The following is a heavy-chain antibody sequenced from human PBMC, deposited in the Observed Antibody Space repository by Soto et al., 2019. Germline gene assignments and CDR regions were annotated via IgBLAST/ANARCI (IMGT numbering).Heavy chain of an antibody. D-gene: IGHD6-19*01. Sequence: QLQLQESGPGLVKPSETLSLTCTVSGGSISSSSYYWGWIRQPPGKGLEWIGSIYYSGSTYYNPSLKSRVTISVDTSKTQVSLKLSSVTAADTAVYYCARSSYSSGWYVYWGQGTLVTVSS. CDR1: GGSISSSSYY. V-gene: IGHV4-39*01. CDR2: IYYSGST. J-gene: IGHJ4*02. CDR3: ARSSYSSGWYVY.